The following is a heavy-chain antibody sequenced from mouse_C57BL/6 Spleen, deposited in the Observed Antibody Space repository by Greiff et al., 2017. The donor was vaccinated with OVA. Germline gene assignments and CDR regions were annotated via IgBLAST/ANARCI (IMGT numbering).Heavy chain of an antibody. Sequence: EVQLQESGGDLVKPGGSLKLSCAASGFTFSSYGMSWVRQTPDKRLEWVATISSGGSYTYYPDSVKGRFTISRDNAKNTLYLQMSSLKSEDTAMYYCARYYGQEAMDYWGQGTSVTVSS. CDR2: ISSGGSYT. J-gene: IGHJ4*01. CDR3: ARYYGQEAMDY. V-gene: IGHV5-6*01. CDR1: GFTFSSYG. D-gene: IGHD1-1*02.